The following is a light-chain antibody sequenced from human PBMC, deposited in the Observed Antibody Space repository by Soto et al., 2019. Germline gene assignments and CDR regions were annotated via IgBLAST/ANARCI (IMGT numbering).Light chain of an antibody. J-gene: IGKJ4*01. CDR1: QTIGRN. CDR2: AAS. Sequence: EIVMTQSPATLSVSPGESATLSCRASQTIGRNLAWCQQKPGQAPRLLIYAASTGATGIPGRFSGSGSGTEFTLTISSLQSEDFAVYYCQQYNNWPLTFGGGTKV. V-gene: IGKV3-15*01. CDR3: QQYNNWPLT.